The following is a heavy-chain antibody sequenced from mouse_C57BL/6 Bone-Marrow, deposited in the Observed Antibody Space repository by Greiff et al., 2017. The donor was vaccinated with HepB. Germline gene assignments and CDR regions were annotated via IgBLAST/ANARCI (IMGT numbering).Heavy chain of an antibody. CDR3: ARQGLRLLWFAY. V-gene: IGHV5-6*02. J-gene: IGHJ3*01. CDR2: ISSGGSYT. Sequence: DVKLVESGGDLVKPGGSLKLSCAASGFTFSSYGMSWVRQTPDKRLEWVATISSGGSYTYYPDSVKGRFTISRDNAKNTLYLQMSSLKSEDTAMYYCARQGLRLLWFAYWGQGTLVTVSA. CDR1: GFTFSSYG. D-gene: IGHD3-2*02.